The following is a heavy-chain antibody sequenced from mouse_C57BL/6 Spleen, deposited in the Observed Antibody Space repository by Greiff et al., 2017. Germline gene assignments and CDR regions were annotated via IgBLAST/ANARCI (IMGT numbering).Heavy chain of an antibody. V-gene: IGHV1-82*01. CDR3: ASPSYYYDSSLYAMDY. J-gene: IGHJ4*01. D-gene: IGHD1-1*01. CDR1: GYAFSSSW. CDR2: LYPGDGDT. Sequence: PGPELVKPGASVKISCKASGYAFSSSWMHWVKQRPGKGLEWIGRLYPGDGDTNYNGKFKGKATLTADKSSSTAYRQLSSLTSEDSAVYFCASPSYYYDSSLYAMDYWGQGTSVTVAS.